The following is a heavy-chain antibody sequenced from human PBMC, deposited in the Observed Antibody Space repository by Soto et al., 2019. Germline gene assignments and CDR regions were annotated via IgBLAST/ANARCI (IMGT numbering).Heavy chain of an antibody. CDR3: ARVPGVVVSADDAFDI. Sequence: QVQLQESGPGLVXPSGTLSLTCAVSGGSVSSSNWGSWVRQSPGKGLEWMGEIYHSGSAHYNPSLKSRATISLDKSKNQFSLRLTSVTAADTAVYYCARVPGVVVSADDAFDIWGPGTRVIVSS. CDR1: GGSVSSSNW. D-gene: IGHD2-21*02. V-gene: IGHV4-4*02. CDR2: IYHSGSA. J-gene: IGHJ3*02.